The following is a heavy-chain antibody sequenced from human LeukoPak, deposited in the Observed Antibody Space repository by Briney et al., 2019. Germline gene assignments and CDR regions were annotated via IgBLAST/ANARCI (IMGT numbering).Heavy chain of an antibody. J-gene: IGHJ3*02. CDR1: GFTFRSYR. D-gene: IGHD3-22*01. V-gene: IGHV3-7*04. CDR3: ARGDNSAFDI. Sequence: GGALRLSCAASGFTFRSYRMNWVREAPGKGLEWVASIKQDESERYYVDSVNGRFTISRDNAKNSLYLQMNSLRAEDTAVYYCARGDNSAFDIWGQGTMVTVSS. CDR2: IKQDESER.